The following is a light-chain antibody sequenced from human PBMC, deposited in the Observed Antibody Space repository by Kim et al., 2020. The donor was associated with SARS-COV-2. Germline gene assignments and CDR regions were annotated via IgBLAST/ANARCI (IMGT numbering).Light chain of an antibody. CDR2: NDN. CDR1: RSNIGSNP. Sequence: GQRTTVCISGTRSNIGSNPVNWFQQFPGTAPILFIYNDNQRPSGVPDRLSASKSGTSASLAISGLQPEDAAHYFCAAWDYSLEGWVFGGGTQLTVL. J-gene: IGLJ3*02. V-gene: IGLV1-44*01. CDR3: AAWDYSLEGWV.